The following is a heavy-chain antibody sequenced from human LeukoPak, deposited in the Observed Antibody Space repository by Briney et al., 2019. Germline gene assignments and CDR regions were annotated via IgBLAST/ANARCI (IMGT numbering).Heavy chain of an antibody. CDR1: RFTFSNYA. CDR3: AKARNSDYRFGFDI. D-gene: IGHD4-11*01. J-gene: IGHJ3*02. V-gene: IGHV3-23*01. Sequence: GGSLRLSCAVARFTFSNYAMSWVRQAPGKGLEWVSGISGSGGSTYYADSVKGRFTFFGDNYRNTLYLQMSSLRAEDTAVYYCAKARNSDYRFGFDIWGQGTMVTVSS. CDR2: ISGSGGST.